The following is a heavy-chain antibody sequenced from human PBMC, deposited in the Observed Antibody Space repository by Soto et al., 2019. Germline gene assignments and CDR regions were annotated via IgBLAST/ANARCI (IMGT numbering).Heavy chain of an antibody. CDR2: IYYSGST. Sequence: PSETLSLTCTVSGGSISSSSYYWGWIRQPPGRGLEWIGSIYYSGSTYYNPSLKSRVTISVDTSKNQFSLKLSSVTAADTAVYYCARHVVVVVAATPSWFDPWGQGTLVTVSS. D-gene: IGHD2-15*01. CDR3: ARHVVVVVAATPSWFDP. V-gene: IGHV4-39*01. CDR1: GGSISSSSYY. J-gene: IGHJ5*02.